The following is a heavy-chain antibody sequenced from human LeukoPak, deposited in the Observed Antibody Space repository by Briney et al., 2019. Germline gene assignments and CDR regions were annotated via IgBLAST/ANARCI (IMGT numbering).Heavy chain of an antibody. CDR2: IKSKTDGGTA. CDR3: TTVHDFWSGFYQGFDY. D-gene: IGHD3-3*01. V-gene: IGHV3-15*01. J-gene: IGHJ4*02. CDR1: GFTFSNVW. Sequence: GGSLRLSCAASGFTFSNVWMSWVRQAPGKGLEWVGRIKSKTDGGTADYAAPVKGRFTISRDDSKNTLYLQMNSLKTEDTAVYYCTTVHDFWSGFYQGFDYWGQGTLVTVSS.